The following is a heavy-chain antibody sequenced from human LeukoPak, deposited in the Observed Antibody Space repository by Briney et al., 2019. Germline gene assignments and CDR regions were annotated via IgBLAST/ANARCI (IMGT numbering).Heavy chain of an antibody. Sequence: GRSLRLSCVASGLTFSNSWMTWVRQAPGKGLEWVANIKKDGSETYYVDSVRGRFTVSRDNDKNSLYLEMNSLRDEDTAVYYCLQYNSENTWGQGTLVTVSS. V-gene: IGHV3-7*01. CDR3: LQYNSENT. J-gene: IGHJ5*02. D-gene: IGHD1-14*01. CDR1: GLTFSNSW. CDR2: IKKDGSET.